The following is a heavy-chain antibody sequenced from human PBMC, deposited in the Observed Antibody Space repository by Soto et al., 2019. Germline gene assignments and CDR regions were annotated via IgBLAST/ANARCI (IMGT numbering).Heavy chain of an antibody. J-gene: IGHJ2*01. V-gene: IGHV1-18*01. D-gene: IGHD2-21*02. CDR3: ARAVYGGDSGSWYLDL. Sequence: QVQLVQSGPELKKPDASVNVSCKASGYTFTTYSIAWVRQVPGHGPEWMGWISAYNGNTNYIQRLQGRITMTRDTSTTTSHMQLRGLRPDDTAVYYCARAVYGGDSGSWYLDLWGRGTLFTVSS. CDR1: GYTFTTYS. CDR2: ISAYNGNT.